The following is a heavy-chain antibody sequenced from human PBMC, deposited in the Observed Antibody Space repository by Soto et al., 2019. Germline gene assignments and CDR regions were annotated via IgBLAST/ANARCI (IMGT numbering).Heavy chain of an antibody. D-gene: IGHD3-10*01. V-gene: IGHV4-30-2*01. CDR3: ARDRGFGELLEYYYYGMDV. CDR1: GGSISSGCYS. Sequence: SETLSLTCAVSGGSISSGCYSWSWIRQPPGKGLEWIGYIYHSGSTYYNPSLKSRVTISVDRSKNQFSLKLSSVTAADTAAYYCARDRGFGELLEYYYYGMDVWGQGTTVTVSS. J-gene: IGHJ6*02. CDR2: IYHSGST.